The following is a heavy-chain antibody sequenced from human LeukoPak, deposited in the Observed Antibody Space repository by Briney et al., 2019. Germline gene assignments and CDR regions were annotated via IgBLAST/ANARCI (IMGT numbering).Heavy chain of an antibody. D-gene: IGHD3-10*01. J-gene: IGHJ6*02. Sequence: GGSLRLSCAASGFTFSSYDMHWVRQATGKGLEWVSAIGTAGDTYYPGSVKGRFTISRENAKNSLYLQMNSLRAGDTAVYYCARGQLHVLLWFGESDIHGMDVWGQGTTVTVSS. CDR1: GFTFSSYD. CDR3: ARGQLHVLLWFGESDIHGMDV. V-gene: IGHV3-13*01. CDR2: IGTAGDT.